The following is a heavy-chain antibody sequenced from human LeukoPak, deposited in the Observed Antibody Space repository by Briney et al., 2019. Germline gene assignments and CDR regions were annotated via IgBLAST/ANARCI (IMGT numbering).Heavy chain of an antibody. V-gene: IGHV3-53*01. Sequence: PGGSLRLSCAASGFTVSRSYISWVRQAPGKGLEWISVIYTSGNTYYADSVKGRFTISRDNPKNTLYLQMNSLRAEDTAVYYCARAPFYFDSSNYPYFDYWGQGTWSPSPQ. CDR3: ARAPFYFDSSNYPYFDY. CDR1: GFTVSRSY. D-gene: IGHD3-22*01. J-gene: IGHJ4*02. CDR2: IYTSGNT.